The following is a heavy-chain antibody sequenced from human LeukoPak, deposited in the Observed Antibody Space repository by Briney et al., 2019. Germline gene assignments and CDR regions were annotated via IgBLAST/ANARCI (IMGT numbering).Heavy chain of an antibody. CDR1: GFTFGDYA. J-gene: IGHJ6*03. D-gene: IGHD4-17*01. V-gene: IGHV3-43*02. CDR3: AKLYGTGPYYYYYMDV. CDR2: ISGGGGST. Sequence: GGSLRLSCAASGFTFGDYAMHWVRQAPGKGLEWVSLISGGGGSTYYADSVKGRFTISRDNSKNSLYLQMNSLRTEDTALYYCAKLYGTGPYYYYYMDVWGKGTTVTVSS.